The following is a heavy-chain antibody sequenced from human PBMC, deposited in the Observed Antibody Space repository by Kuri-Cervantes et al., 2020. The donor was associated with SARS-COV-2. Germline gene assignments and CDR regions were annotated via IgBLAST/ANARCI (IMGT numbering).Heavy chain of an antibody. J-gene: IGHJ4*02. Sequence: GESLKISCAASGFTFSSYAMSWVRQAPGKGLEWVANIKQDGSEKYYVDSVKGRFTISRDNAKNSLYLQMNSLRAEDTAVYYCARDRWTVAGGLGYWGQGTLVTVSS. V-gene: IGHV3-7*05. CDR2: IKQDGSEK. D-gene: IGHD3-10*01. CDR3: ARDRWTVAGGLGY. CDR1: GFTFSSYA.